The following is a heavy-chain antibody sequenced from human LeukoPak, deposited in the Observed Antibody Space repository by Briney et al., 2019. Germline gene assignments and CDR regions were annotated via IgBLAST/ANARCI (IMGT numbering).Heavy chain of an antibody. Sequence: GGSLRLSCAASGFTFSSYGMHWVRQAPGKGLEWVAFIRYDGSNKYYADSVKGRFTISRDNSKNTLYLQMNSLRAEDTAVYYCAKEGSAGYYGSGSAYDYWGQGTLVTVSS. CDR3: AKEGSAGYYGSGSAYDY. CDR1: GFTFSSYG. CDR2: IRYDGSNK. V-gene: IGHV3-30*02. D-gene: IGHD3-10*01. J-gene: IGHJ4*02.